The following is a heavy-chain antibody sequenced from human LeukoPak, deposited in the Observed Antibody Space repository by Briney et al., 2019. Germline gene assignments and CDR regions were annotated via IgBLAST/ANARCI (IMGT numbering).Heavy chain of an antibody. D-gene: IGHD6-13*01. CDR1: GFTFSSYA. V-gene: IGHV3-30*04. CDR3: ARDMAAAGLYYYYGMDV. Sequence: PGGSLRLSCAASGFTFSSYAMHWVRQAPGKGLEWVAVISYDGSNKYYADSVKGRFTISRDNSKNTLYLQTNSLRAEDTAVYYCARDMAAAGLYYYYGMDVWGQGTTVTVSS. CDR2: ISYDGSNK. J-gene: IGHJ6*02.